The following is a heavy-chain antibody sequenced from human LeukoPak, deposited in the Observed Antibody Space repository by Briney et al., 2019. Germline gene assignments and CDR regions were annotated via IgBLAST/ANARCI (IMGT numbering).Heavy chain of an antibody. V-gene: IGHV1-69*04. CDR3: ARDQVEMATIGGY. CDR2: IIPILGIA. CDR1: GGTFSSYA. Sequence: GASVKVSCKASGGTFSSYAISWVRQAPGQGLEWMGRIIPILGIANYAQKFQGRVTITADKSTSTAYMELSSPRSEDTAVYYCARDQVEMATIGGYWGQGTLVTVSS. J-gene: IGHJ4*02. D-gene: IGHD5-24*01.